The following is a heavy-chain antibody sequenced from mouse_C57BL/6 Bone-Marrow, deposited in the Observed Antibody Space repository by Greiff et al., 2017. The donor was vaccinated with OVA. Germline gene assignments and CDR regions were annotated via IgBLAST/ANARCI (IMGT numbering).Heavy chain of an antibody. D-gene: IGHD1-1*01. V-gene: IGHV10-3*01. CDR2: IRSKSSNYAT. Sequence: EVHLVESGGGLVQPKGSLKLSCAASGFTFNTYAMHWVRQAPGKGVEWVARIRSKSSNYATYYADSVKDRFTISRDDSHSMLYLQMNNLKTEDTAMYYCVGGFITLFDYWGQGTTLTVSS. CDR1: GFTFNTYA. J-gene: IGHJ2*01. CDR3: VGGFITLFDY.